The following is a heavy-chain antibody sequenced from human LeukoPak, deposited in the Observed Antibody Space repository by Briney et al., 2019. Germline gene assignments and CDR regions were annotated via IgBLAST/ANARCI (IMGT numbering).Heavy chain of an antibody. D-gene: IGHD2-21*01. CDR3: APRVVVITAPFDY. V-gene: IGHV3-30*02. CDR2: IRYDGTDK. CDR1: GFTFSSFG. J-gene: IGHJ4*02. Sequence: SGGSLRLSCAASGFTFSSFGMHWVRQAPGKGLEWVAFIRYDGTDKYYADSVKGRFTISRDNSKNTLYLQINSLRPEDTAVYYCAPRVVVITAPFDYWGQGTLVTVSS.